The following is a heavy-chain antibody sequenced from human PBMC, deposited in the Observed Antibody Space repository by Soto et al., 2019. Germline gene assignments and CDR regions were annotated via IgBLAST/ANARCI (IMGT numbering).Heavy chain of an antibody. CDR1: GYSISSSNW. V-gene: IGHV4-28*03. Sequence: QVQLQESGPGLVKPSDTLSLTCAVSGYSISSSNWWGWIRQPPGKGLEWIGYIYYSGTTYYNPSLKSRVTMSVDTSKNQFSLKLSSVTAADTAVYYCARGLRGSGSYYNVIYGYWGQGTLVTVSS. J-gene: IGHJ4*02. CDR2: IYYSGTT. D-gene: IGHD3-10*01. CDR3: ARGLRGSGSYYNVIYGY.